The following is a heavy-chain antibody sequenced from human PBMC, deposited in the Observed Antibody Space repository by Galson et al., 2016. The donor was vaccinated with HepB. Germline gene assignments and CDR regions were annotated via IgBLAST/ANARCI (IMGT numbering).Heavy chain of an antibody. CDR3: ATSGDYGDYFDF. D-gene: IGHD4-17*01. CDR2: LYSGGST. J-gene: IGHJ4*02. V-gene: IGHV3-66*01. CDR1: GFTVSSNY. Sequence: SLRLSCAASGFTVSSNYMNWVRQAPGKGLEWVSVLYSGGSTYYADSVKGRFIISRDNSKNTLYLHMNSLRADDTAVYYCATSGDYGDYFDFWGQGTLVTVSS.